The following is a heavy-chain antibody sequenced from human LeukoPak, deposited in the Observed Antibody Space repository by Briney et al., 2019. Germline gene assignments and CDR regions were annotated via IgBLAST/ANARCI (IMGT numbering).Heavy chain of an antibody. D-gene: IGHD3-9*01. CDR3: ARAPYDILTGYSLNWFDP. V-gene: IGHV1-3*01. CDR2: INGDNGNT. CDR1: GYTFTTYA. Sequence: ASVKLSCKASGYTFTTYAMHWVRQAPGQRLEWMGWINGDNGNTNYSQKFQGRVTITRDTSAYTGYMELRGLSSADTAVYFCARAPYDILTGYSLNWFDPWGQGTLVTVSS. J-gene: IGHJ5*02.